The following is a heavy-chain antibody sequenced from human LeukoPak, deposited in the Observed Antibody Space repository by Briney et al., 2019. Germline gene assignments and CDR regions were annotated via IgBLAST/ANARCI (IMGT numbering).Heavy chain of an antibody. Sequence: GESLKISCKGSGYSFTNYWIGWVRQMPGKGLEWMGSIYPADSDTRISPSFQGQVTISADKSITTAYLRWGSLKASDTAIYYCARTNDFWSAPFDYWGQGTLVTVSS. V-gene: IGHV5-51*01. J-gene: IGHJ4*02. D-gene: IGHD3-3*01. CDR2: IYPADSDT. CDR3: ARTNDFWSAPFDY. CDR1: GYSFTNYW.